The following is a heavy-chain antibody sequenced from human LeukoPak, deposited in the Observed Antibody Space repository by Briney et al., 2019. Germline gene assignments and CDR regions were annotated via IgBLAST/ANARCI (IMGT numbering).Heavy chain of an antibody. Sequence: GGSLRLSCAASGFTFDDYGMSWVRHAPGKGLEWVSGINWNGGSTGYADSVKGRFTISRDNAKNSLYLQMNSLRAEDTAVYYCARDPFYTIGAEFDYWGQGTLVTVSS. J-gene: IGHJ4*02. D-gene: IGHD2-8*01. V-gene: IGHV3-20*04. CDR3: ARDPFYTIGAEFDY. CDR2: INWNGGST. CDR1: GFTFDDYG.